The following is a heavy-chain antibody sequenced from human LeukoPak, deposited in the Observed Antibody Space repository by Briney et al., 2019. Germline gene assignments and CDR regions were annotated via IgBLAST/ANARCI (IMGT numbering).Heavy chain of an antibody. Sequence: ASVKVSCKVSGYTFTGYYMHWVRQAPGQGLEWMGWINPNSGGTNYAQKFQGRVTMTRDTSISTAYMELSRLRSDDTAVYYCARESVGYCTNGVCVAFDPWGQGTLVTVSS. CDR3: ARESVGYCTNGVCVAFDP. CDR1: GYTFTGYY. CDR2: INPNSGGT. D-gene: IGHD2-8*01. J-gene: IGHJ5*02. V-gene: IGHV1-2*02.